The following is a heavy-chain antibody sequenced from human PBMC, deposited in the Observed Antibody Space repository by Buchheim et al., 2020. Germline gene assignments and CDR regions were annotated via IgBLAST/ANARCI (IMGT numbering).Heavy chain of an antibody. CDR3: ARRQADYYHSSGYYYNWFDP. D-gene: IGHD3-22*01. CDR1: GGSISSSSYY. V-gene: IGHV4-39*01. J-gene: IGHJ5*02. CDR2: IYYSGST. Sequence: QVQLQESGPGLVKPSETLSLTCTVSGGSISSSSYYWGWIRQPPGKGLEWIGSIYYSGSTYYNPSLKSRVTISVDTSKNQFSLKLSSVTAADTAVYYCARRQADYYHSSGYYYNWFDPWGQGTL.